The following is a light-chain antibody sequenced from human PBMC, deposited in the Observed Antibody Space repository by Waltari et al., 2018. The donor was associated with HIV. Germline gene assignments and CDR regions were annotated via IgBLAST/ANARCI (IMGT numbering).Light chain of an antibody. J-gene: IGLJ1*01. CDR2: END. CDR1: ISNVGNNH. CDR3: GTWDSSLSAYV. Sequence: QSVLTQPPSVSAAPGQKVTIFCSGSISNVGNNHVYWYQHLPETAPKLLMYENDKRPSGIPDRFSGSKSGTSATLDITGLQTGDEADYYCGTWDSSLSAYVFGTGTKVPVL. V-gene: IGLV1-51*02.